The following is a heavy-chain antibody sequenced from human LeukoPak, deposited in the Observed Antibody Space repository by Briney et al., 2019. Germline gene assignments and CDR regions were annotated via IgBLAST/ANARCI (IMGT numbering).Heavy chain of an antibody. CDR2: ISYDGSNK. V-gene: IGHV3-30*04. D-gene: IGHD3-3*01. CDR3: ANLYDFWSGYYKWDY. CDR1: GFTFSSYA. Sequence: GGSLRLSCAASGFTFSSYAMHWVRQAPGKGLEWVAVISYDGSNKYYADSVKGRFTISRDNSKNTLYLQMNSLRAEDTAVYYCANLYDFWSGYYKWDYWGQGTLVTVSS. J-gene: IGHJ4*02.